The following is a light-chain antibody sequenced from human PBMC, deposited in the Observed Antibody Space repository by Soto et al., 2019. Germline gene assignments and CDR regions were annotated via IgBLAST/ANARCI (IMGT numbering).Light chain of an antibody. J-gene: IGLJ2*01. CDR2: RNN. CDR3: AAWDDSLSAVV. CDR1: SSNIGSNY. Sequence: QSVLTQPPSASGTPGQRVTSSCSGSSSNIGSNYVYWYQQLPGTAPKVLIYRNNQRPSGVPDRFSGSKSGTSASLAISGLRSEDEADYYCAAWDDSLSAVVFGGGTKVTVL. V-gene: IGLV1-47*01.